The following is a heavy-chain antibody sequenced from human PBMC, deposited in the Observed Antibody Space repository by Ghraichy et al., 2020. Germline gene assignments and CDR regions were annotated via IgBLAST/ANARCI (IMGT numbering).Heavy chain of an antibody. Sequence: SETLSLTCAVYGGSFSGYYWSWIRQPPGKGLEWIGEINHSGSTNYNPSLKSRVTISVDTSKNQFSLKLSSVTAADTAVYYCAREARPRSRYSRTRGSLPLDYWGQGTLVTVSS. V-gene: IGHV4-34*01. CDR1: GGSFSGYY. CDR3: AREARPRSRYSRTRGSLPLDY. D-gene: IGHD6-13*01. J-gene: IGHJ4*02. CDR2: INHSGST.